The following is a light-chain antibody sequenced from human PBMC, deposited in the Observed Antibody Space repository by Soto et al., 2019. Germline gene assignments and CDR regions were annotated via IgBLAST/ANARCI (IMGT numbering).Light chain of an antibody. CDR1: SSDVGGHDY. J-gene: IGLJ1*01. Sequence: QSVLTQSASVTGAPGRWITISCTETSSDVGGHDYVSWYQQHPGKAPTLMIYHVTNRPSGVSSRFSGSKSGNTAFLIISGLQAEDEADYYCSSYTSSSTFVFGTGTKVTVL. V-gene: IGLV2-14*01. CDR3: SSYTSSSTFV. CDR2: HVT.